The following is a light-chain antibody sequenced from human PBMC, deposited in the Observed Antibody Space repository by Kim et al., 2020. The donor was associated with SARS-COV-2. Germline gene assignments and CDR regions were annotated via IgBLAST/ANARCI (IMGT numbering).Light chain of an antibody. CDR1: QSVSSSY. CDR2: GAS. Sequence: EIVLAQSPGTLSLSPGQIATLSCRASQSVSSSYLAWYQQKPGRAPRLVIYGASTRATGIPDRFSGSGSGTDFTLTITRLEPEDFAVYFCQQYAASPWTFGQGTKVDIK. V-gene: IGKV3-20*01. CDR3: QQYAASPWT. J-gene: IGKJ1*01.